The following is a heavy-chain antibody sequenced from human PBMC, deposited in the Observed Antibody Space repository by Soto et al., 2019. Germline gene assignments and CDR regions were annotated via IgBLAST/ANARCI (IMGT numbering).Heavy chain of an antibody. Sequence: QVQLMQSGAEVKKPGASVKVSCKASGYTFTSYAMHWVRQAPGQRLEWMGWINAGNGNTKYSQKFHGRVTITRDTSASTAYMELSSLRSEDTAVYYCARGGSYSYGHFDYWGQGTLVTVSS. CDR2: INAGNGNT. CDR1: GYTFTSYA. V-gene: IGHV1-3*01. CDR3: ARGGSYSYGHFDY. D-gene: IGHD5-18*01. J-gene: IGHJ4*02.